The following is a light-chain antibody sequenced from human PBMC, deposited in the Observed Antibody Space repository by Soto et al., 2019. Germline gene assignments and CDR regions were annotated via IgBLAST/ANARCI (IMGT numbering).Light chain of an antibody. V-gene: IGKV1-8*01. CDR3: QQYYSYLLT. Sequence: AIRMTQSPSSLSAFTGDRVTITCRASQGISSYLAWYQQKPGKAPKLLIYAASTLQSGVPSRFSGSGSGTDFTLTISCLQSEDFATYYCQQYYSYLLTFGGGTKVDIK. J-gene: IGKJ4*01. CDR2: AAS. CDR1: QGISSY.